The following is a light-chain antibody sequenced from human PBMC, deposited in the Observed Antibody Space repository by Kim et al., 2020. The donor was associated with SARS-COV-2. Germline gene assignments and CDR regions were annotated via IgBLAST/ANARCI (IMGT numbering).Light chain of an antibody. J-gene: IGKJ1*01. V-gene: IGKV1-27*01. CDR2: AAS. Sequence: ASVGDRLTCTRRASQDIANSLASSQPKPGKVPQVLIYAASTLQSGVPSRFSGSGSGTEFTLTIGSLQTEDVATYYCQKYNSAPWTFGPGTKVDIK. CDR3: QKYNSAPWT. CDR1: QDIANS.